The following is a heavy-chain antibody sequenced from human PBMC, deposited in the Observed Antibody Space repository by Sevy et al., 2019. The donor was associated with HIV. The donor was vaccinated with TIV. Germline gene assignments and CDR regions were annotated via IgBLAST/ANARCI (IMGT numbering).Heavy chain of an antibody. Sequence: GGSLRLSCAASGFTFSDYYMSWIRQAPGKGLEWVSYISSSGSTIYYAYSVKGRFTISRDNAKNSLYLQMNSLRAEDTAVYYCARDYTSYYYDSSGYDHYWGQGTLVTVSS. CDR3: ARDYTSYYYDSSGYDHY. CDR2: ISSSGSTI. CDR1: GFTFSDYY. D-gene: IGHD3-22*01. J-gene: IGHJ4*02. V-gene: IGHV3-11*01.